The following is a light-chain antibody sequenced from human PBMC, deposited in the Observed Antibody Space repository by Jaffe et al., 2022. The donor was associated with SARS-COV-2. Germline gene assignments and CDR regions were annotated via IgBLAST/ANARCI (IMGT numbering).Light chain of an antibody. J-gene: IGKJ2*01. CDR3: LQSSNYPYT. CDR1: QSINVW. Sequence: DIQMTQSPSTLSASVGDRVSITCRASQSINVWLAWYQQKPGKAPKLLIYESSSLQSAVPSRFRGSGSDKEFTLTISGLQPDDFATYYCLQSSNYPYTFGQGTKVEV. V-gene: IGKV1-5*03. CDR2: ESS.